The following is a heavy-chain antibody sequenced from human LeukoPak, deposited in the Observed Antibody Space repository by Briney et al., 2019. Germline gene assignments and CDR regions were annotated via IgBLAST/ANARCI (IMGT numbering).Heavy chain of an antibody. D-gene: IGHD2-21*02. J-gene: IGHJ4*02. V-gene: IGHV4-59*08. CDR1: GGSISSYY. CDR3: ARLETYCGGDCYLGFDY. Sequence: NPSETLSLTCTVSGGSISSYYWSWIRQPPGKGLEWIGYIYYSGSTNYNPSLKSRVTISVDTSKNQFSLKLSSVTAADTAVYYCARLETYCGGDCYLGFDYWGQGTLVTVSS. CDR2: IYYSGST.